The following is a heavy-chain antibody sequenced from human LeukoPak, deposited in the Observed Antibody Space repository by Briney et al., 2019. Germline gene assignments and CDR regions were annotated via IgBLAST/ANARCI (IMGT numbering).Heavy chain of an antibody. Sequence: PSETLSLTCTVYGGSISSSSYYWGWIRQPPRKGLEWIRNIYYSGSTYYNPSLKSGSTYYNPSLKSRVTISVDTSKNQFSLKLSSVTAADTAVYYCARVNGGYDYWGQGTLVTVSS. CDR3: ARVNGGYDY. J-gene: IGHJ4*02. V-gene: IGHV4-39*07. D-gene: IGHD2-8*01. CDR1: GGSISSSSYY. CDR2: IYYSGSTYYNPSLKSGST.